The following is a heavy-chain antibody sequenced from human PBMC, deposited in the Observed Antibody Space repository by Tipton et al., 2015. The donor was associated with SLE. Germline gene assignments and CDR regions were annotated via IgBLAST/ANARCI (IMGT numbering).Heavy chain of an antibody. Sequence: TLSLTCTVSGGSISSYYWSWIRQPPDKGLEWIGFIYNSGSTDYAPSLRSRTIISIDLSKNQFSLKLSSVTAADTAVYYCARCYSNYEYFQHWGQGTLVTVSS. CDR1: GGSISSYY. J-gene: IGHJ1*01. D-gene: IGHD4-11*01. V-gene: IGHV4-59*12. CDR3: ARCYSNYEYFQH. CDR2: IYNSGST.